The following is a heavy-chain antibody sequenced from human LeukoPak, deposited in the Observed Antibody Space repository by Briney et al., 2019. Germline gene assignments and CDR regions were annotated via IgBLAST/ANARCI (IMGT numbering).Heavy chain of an antibody. Sequence: SETLSLTCAVYGGSFSGYYWSWIRQPPGKGLEWIGEINHSGSTNYNPSLKSRVTISVDTSKNQFSLKLSSVTAADTAVYYCARGAGLIVVVPAAILKVQWFDPWGQGTLVTVSS. J-gene: IGHJ5*02. CDR1: GGSFSGYY. CDR2: INHSGST. CDR3: ARGAGLIVVVPAAILKVQWFDP. V-gene: IGHV4-34*01. D-gene: IGHD2-2*01.